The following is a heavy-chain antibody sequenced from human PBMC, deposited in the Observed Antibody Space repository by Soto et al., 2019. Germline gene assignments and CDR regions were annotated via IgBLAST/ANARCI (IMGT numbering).Heavy chain of an antibody. CDR2: ISYDGSNK. CDR3: ARDGSATPPW. Sequence: GGSLRLSCAASGFTFSSYAMHWVRQAPGKGLEWVAVISYDGSNKYYADSVKGRFTISRDNSKNTLYLQMNSLRAEDTAVYYCARDGSATPPWWGQGTLVTVSS. D-gene: IGHD2-2*03. CDR1: GFTFSSYA. V-gene: IGHV3-30-3*01. J-gene: IGHJ4*02.